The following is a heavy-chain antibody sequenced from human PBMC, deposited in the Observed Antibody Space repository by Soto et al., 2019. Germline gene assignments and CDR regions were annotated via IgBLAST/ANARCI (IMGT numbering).Heavy chain of an antibody. CDR2: IYWDDDK. D-gene: IGHD7-27*01. V-gene: IGHV2-5*02. CDR3: AHRGYMYGNWDHGYFDY. Sequence: QITLKESGPTRVKPTQTLALTCTFSGFSLTTSGVGVGWIRQTPGKALEWLAVIYWDDDKRYSPSLKSRLTLTKDTSKNQVVLTMAYMDPVDTGTYFCAHRGYMYGNWDHGYFDYWGQGTLVTVSS. CDR1: GFSLTTSGVG. J-gene: IGHJ4*02.